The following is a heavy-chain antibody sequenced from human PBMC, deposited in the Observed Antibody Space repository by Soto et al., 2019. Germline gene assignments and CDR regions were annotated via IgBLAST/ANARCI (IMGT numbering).Heavy chain of an antibody. CDR1: GFTFSSYA. Sequence: GGSLRLSCAASGFTFSSYAMSWVRQAPGKGLEWVSAISGSGGSTYYADSVKGRFTISRDNSKNTLYLQMNSLRAEDTAVYDCARSKTRGYSYGSGWFDPWGQGTLVTVSS. D-gene: IGHD5-18*01. V-gene: IGHV3-23*01. J-gene: IGHJ5*02. CDR2: ISGSGGST. CDR3: ARSKTRGYSYGSGWFDP.